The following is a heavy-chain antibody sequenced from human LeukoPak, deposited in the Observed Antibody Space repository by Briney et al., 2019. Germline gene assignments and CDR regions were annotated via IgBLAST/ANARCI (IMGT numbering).Heavy chain of an antibody. V-gene: IGHV1-46*01. CDR1: GYTFTSYY. CDR3: ARDQEAFDY. J-gene: IGHJ4*02. CDR2: INPSGGST. Sequence: ASVKVSCKASGYTFTSYYMHWVRQAPGQGLEWMGIINPSGGSTSYAQMFQGRVTVTRDTSTSTVHMELSGLRSEDTAVYYCARDQEAFDYWGQGTLVTVSS.